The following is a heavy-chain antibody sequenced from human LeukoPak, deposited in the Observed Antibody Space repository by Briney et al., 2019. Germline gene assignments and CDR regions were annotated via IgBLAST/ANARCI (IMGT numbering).Heavy chain of an antibody. CDR3: ARGYTNYGYTFDI. D-gene: IGHD4-11*01. Sequence: GGSLRLSCAASGFTFSSYAMNWVRQAPGKGLEWVSSISSSSIYIYYADSVKGRFTISRDNARNSLYLQMNSLRGEDTAVYYCARGYTNYGYTFDIWGQGTMVTVSS. V-gene: IGHV3-21*01. CDR1: GFTFSSYA. J-gene: IGHJ3*02. CDR2: ISSSSIYI.